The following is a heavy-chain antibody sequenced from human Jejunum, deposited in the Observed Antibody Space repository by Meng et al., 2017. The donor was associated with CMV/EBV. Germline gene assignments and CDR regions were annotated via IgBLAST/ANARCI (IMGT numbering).Heavy chain of an antibody. V-gene: IGHV3-43*01. CDR1: FDDYT. J-gene: IGHJ6*02. Sequence: FDDYTMHWVRQAPGKGLEWVCLISWDGDTIYYTDSVKSRFTISRDNSKNSLYLQMNSLRTEDTALYYCAKDRVAVRPGYYYYGLDVWGQGTTVTVSS. D-gene: IGHD6-6*01. CDR2: ISWDGDTI. CDR3: AKDRVAVRPGYYYYGLDV.